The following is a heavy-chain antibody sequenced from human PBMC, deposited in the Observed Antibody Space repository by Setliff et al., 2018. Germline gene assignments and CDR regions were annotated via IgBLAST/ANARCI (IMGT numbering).Heavy chain of an antibody. D-gene: IGHD3-10*01. V-gene: IGHV1-69*10. CDR1: GGTFSSYA. CDR3: ARSKRLWFGELSDDYYYYYGMDV. CDR2: IIPILGIA. J-gene: IGHJ6*02. Sequence: ASVKVSCKASGGTFSSYAISWVRQAPGQGLEWMGGIIPILGIANYAQKVQGRVTITADESTSTAYMELSSLRSEDTAVYYCARSKRLWFGELSDDYYYYYGMDVWGQGTTVTVSS.